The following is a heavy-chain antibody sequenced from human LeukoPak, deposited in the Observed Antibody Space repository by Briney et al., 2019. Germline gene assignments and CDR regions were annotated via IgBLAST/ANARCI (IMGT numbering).Heavy chain of an antibody. V-gene: IGHV4-34*01. D-gene: IGHD1-26*01. CDR1: GGSFSGYY. CDR2: INHSGST. J-gene: IGHJ5*02. CDR3: ARVVMGFDP. Sequence: SETLSLTCAVYGGSFSGYYWSWIRQPQGKGLEWIGEINHSGSTNYNPSLKSRVTISVDTSKNQFSLKLSSVTAADTAVYYCARVVMGFDPWGQGTLVTVSS.